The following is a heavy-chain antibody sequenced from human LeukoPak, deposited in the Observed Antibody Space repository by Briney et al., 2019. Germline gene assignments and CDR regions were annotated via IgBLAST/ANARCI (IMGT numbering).Heavy chain of an antibody. CDR3: ASRSPPGETGYFDY. CDR1: GGSVSSGSYY. D-gene: IGHD2-21*01. CDR2: IYYSGSA. J-gene: IGHJ4*02. Sequence: SETLSLTCTVSGGSVSSGSYYWSWIRQPPGKGLEWIGYIYYSGSAYYNPSLKSRVTISVDTSKNQFSLKLSSVTAADTAVYYCASRSPPGETGYFDYWGQGTLVTVSS. V-gene: IGHV4-31*03.